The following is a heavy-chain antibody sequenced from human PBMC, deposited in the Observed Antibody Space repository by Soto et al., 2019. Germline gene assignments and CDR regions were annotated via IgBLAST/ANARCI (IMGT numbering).Heavy chain of an antibody. CDR2: VNSDGTTT. CDR3: TGRFYYSS. J-gene: IGHJ5*02. Sequence: EVQLVESGGGLGQPGGSLRLSCLTSGDSVSGHWMHWARQFPGKGLVWVSGVNSDGTTTIYADSVKGRFTISRDNGKNTVYLQMDSLRAEDTAIYYCTGRFYYSSWGQGILVTVSS. CDR1: GDSVSGHW. D-gene: IGHD3-10*01. V-gene: IGHV3-74*01.